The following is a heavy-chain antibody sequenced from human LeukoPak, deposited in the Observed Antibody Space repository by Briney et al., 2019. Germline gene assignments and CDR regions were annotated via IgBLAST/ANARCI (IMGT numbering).Heavy chain of an antibody. V-gene: IGHV1-24*01. CDR3: ARRAGVLNPFDF. CDR1: GYTLTELS. D-gene: IGHD1-1*01. J-gene: IGHJ4*02. Sequence: GASVKVSCKVSGYTLTELSMHWVRQAPGKGLEWMGGFDPEDGETIYAQKFQGRVTMTEDTSTDTAYMELSSLRSDDTAVYYCARRAGVLNPFDFWGQGTQVTVPS. CDR2: FDPEDGET.